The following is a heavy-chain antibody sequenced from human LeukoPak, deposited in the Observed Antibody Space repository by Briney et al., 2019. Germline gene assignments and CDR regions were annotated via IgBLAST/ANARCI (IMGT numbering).Heavy chain of an antibody. CDR2: IHYSGST. CDR1: GDSINSGGYY. J-gene: IGHJ4*02. D-gene: IGHD5-18*01. CDR3: ARALGHSYGYSFDY. Sequence: PSETLSLTCTVSGDSINSGGYYWNWIRQHPGTGLEWIGFIHYSGSTYYNPSPKSRVSISVDTSKNQFSLKLSSVTAADTAVYYCARALGHSYGYSFDYWGQGTLVTVSS. V-gene: IGHV4-31*03.